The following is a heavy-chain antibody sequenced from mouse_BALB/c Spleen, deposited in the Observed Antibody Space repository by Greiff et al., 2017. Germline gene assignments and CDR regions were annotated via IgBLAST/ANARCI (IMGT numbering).Heavy chain of an antibody. Sequence: EVQGVESGGDLVKPGGSLKLSCAASGFTFSSYGMSWVRQTPDKRLEWVATISSGGSYTYYPDSVKGRFTISRDNAKNTLYLQMSSLKSEDTAMYYCARQRGYYDYDRAMDYWGQGTSVTVSS. D-gene: IGHD2-4*01. J-gene: IGHJ4*01. CDR1: GFTFSSYG. CDR3: ARQRGYYDYDRAMDY. CDR2: ISSGGSYT. V-gene: IGHV5-6*01.